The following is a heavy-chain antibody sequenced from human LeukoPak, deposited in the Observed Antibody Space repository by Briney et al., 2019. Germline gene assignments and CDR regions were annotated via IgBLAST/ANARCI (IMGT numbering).Heavy chain of an antibody. Sequence: SETLSLTCTVSGDSINSYYWSWIRQPAGKGLEWIGRIYTSGSTNYNPSLKSRVTMSVDTSKNQFSLKLSSVTAADTAVYYCARGPLTVTRGFDPWGQGTLVTVSS. J-gene: IGHJ5*02. CDR1: GDSINSYY. CDR2: IYTSGST. V-gene: IGHV4-4*07. CDR3: ARGPLTVTRGFDP. D-gene: IGHD4-17*01.